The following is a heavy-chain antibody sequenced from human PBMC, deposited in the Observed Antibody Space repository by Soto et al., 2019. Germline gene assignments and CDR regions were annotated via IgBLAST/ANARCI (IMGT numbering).Heavy chain of an antibody. J-gene: IGHJ5*02. CDR1: NGSIKTSNSC. CDR3: ARLSDYGDRVQS. D-gene: IGHD4-17*01. Sequence: QVQLHESGPGLVKPSETLSLNCTVSNGSIKTSNSCWGWIRQPPGKGLEWIGSFYYRGRTYYNASLMSRLXIXVXXSNNQFSLKLSSVTAADTAVYMCARLSDYGDRVQSWGQGILVTVSS. CDR2: FYYRGRT. V-gene: IGHV4-39*01.